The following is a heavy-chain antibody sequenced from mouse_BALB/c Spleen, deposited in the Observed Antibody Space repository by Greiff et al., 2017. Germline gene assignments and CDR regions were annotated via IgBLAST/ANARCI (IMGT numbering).Heavy chain of an antibody. CDR2: ISYDGSN. V-gene: IGHV3-6*02. D-gene: IGHD1-2*01. J-gene: IGHJ2*01. CDR3: ASGGNYGPYYFVY. Sequence: EVKLVESGPGLVKPSQSLSLTCSVTGFSITSGYYWNCIRQFPGNKLEWMGYISYDGSNNYNPSLKNRISITRDTSKNQFFLKLNSVTTEDTATYYCASGGNYGPYYFVYGGQGTTLTVS. CDR1: GFSITSGYY.